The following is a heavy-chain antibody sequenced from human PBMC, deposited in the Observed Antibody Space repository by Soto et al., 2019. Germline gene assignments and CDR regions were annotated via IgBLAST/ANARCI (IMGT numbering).Heavy chain of an antibody. CDR3: ARHGSTGSYYDALDI. J-gene: IGHJ3*02. CDR2: IKYSGTT. CDR1: GGSISSSRCH. V-gene: IGHV4-39*01. Sequence: SETLSLTCTVSGGSISSSRCHWGWIRQPPGKGLEWIASIKYSGTTFYNPSLKSRVTLSVDTSKNQFALKLSSVTAAETAVYYCARHGSTGSYYDALDIWGQGTMVTVSS. D-gene: IGHD1-26*01.